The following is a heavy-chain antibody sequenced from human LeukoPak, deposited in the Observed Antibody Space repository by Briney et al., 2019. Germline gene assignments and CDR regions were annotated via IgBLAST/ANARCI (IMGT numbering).Heavy chain of an antibody. CDR2: ISSSGNTI. Sequence: PGGSLRLSCAASGFTFTSYEMNWVRQAPGKGLEWVSYISSSGNTIYYADSVKGRFTISRDNAKNSLYLQTNSLRAEDTAVYYCARDNWSNPRAFDIWGQGTMVTVSS. CDR3: ARDNWSNPRAFDI. D-gene: IGHD1/OR15-1a*01. J-gene: IGHJ3*02. CDR1: GFTFTSYE. V-gene: IGHV3-48*03.